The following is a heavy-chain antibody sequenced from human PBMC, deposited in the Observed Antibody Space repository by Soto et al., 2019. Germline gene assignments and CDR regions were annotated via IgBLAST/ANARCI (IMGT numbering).Heavy chain of an antibody. J-gene: IGHJ4*02. CDR2: IVVGSGNT. V-gene: IGHV1-58*02. CDR3: AATDRRDGYNRDY. CDR1: GGTFSSYA. Sequence: EASVKVSCKASGGTFSSYAISWVRQAPGQGLEWMGWIVVGSGNTNYAQKFQERVTITRDMSTSTAYMELSSLRSEDTAVYYCAATDRRDGYNRDYWGQGTLVAVSS. D-gene: IGHD5-12*01.